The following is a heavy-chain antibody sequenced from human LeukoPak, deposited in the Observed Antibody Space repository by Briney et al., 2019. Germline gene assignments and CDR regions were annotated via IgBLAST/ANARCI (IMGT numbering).Heavy chain of an antibody. CDR1: GGSISGYY. V-gene: IGHV4-59*08. CDR2: ISYSGTT. J-gene: IGHJ4*02. D-gene: IGHD3-22*01. CDR3: ARQRVRAYYYDSSGYYYFDY. Sequence: SETLSLTCSVSGGSISGYYWSWIRQPPGKGLECIGYISYSGTTHYNPSLKSRVTISVDTSKNQFSLKLSSVTAADTAVYYCARQRVRAYYYDSSGYYYFDYWGQGTLVTVSS.